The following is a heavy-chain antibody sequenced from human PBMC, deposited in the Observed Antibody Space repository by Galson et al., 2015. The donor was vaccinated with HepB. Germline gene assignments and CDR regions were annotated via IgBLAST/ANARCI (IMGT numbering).Heavy chain of an antibody. CDR1: GFTFSNYW. CDR3: ARHEGGDTFDI. Sequence: SLRLSCAASGFTFSNYWMTWVRQAPGKGLEWVANIKQDGGQKDYVDSVKGRFTISRDNAKHSLSLEMNSLRAEDTAVYYCARHEGGDTFDIWGQGTMVTVSS. D-gene: IGHD3-16*01. J-gene: IGHJ3*02. V-gene: IGHV3-7*03. CDR2: IKQDGGQK.